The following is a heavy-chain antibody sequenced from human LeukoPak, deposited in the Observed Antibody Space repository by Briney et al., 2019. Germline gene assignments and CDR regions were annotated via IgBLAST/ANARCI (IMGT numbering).Heavy chain of an antibody. Sequence: KPSETLSLTCAVYGGSFSGYYWSWIRQPPGKGLEWIGEINHSGSTNYNPSLKSRFTISVDTSKNQFSLKLSSVTAADTAVYYCARGDYYDSSGHYFFIWWSQGTLVTVSS. J-gene: IGHJ1*01. CDR1: GGSFSGYY. CDR2: INHSGST. D-gene: IGHD3-22*01. V-gene: IGHV4-34*01. CDR3: ARGDYYDSSGHYFFIW.